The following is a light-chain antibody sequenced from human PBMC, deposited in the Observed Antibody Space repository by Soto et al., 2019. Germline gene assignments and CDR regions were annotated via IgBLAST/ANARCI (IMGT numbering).Light chain of an antibody. J-gene: IGLJ2*01. V-gene: IGLV2-23*01. CDR3: CSYAGSGTYVV. Sequence: QSALTQPASVSGSPGQSITISCTGTSSDVGTYKLVSWYRQHPGKAPKLMIYEGSKRPSGVSNRFSGSTSANTASLTISGLQAEDEADYYCCSYAGSGTYVVFGGGTKLTVL. CDR2: EGS. CDR1: SSDVGTYKL.